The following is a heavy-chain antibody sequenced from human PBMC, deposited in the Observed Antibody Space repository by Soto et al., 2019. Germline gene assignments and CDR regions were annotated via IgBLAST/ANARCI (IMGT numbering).Heavy chain of an antibody. CDR1: GFTFSTYA. V-gene: IGHV3-23*01. D-gene: IGHD3-9*01. CDR3: AGYDIVGYYFDY. J-gene: IGHJ4*01. CDR2: ISGSGGSA. Sequence: GGSLRLSCAASGFTFSTYAMAWVRQSPGKGLEWVSVISGSGGSAYYADSVKGRVTVSRDNSKNTLYLHMNSLRVEDTAVFYCAGYDIVGYYFDYWGHGTLVTVS.